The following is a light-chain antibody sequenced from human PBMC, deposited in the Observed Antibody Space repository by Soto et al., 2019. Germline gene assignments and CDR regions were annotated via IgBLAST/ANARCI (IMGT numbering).Light chain of an antibody. V-gene: IGKV3-11*01. CDR1: QSVSSY. CDR3: QQYGSSIT. J-gene: IGKJ5*01. Sequence: EILLTQSPATLSSSPGESATLSCRASQSVSSYLAWYQQKPGQAPRLLIYDASNRATGIPARLSGSGSGTDFTLPIRRLEPEDFAVYYCQQYGSSITFGQGTRLEIK. CDR2: DAS.